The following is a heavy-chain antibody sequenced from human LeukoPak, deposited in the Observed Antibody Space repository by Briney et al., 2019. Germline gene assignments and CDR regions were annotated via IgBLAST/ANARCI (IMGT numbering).Heavy chain of an antibody. V-gene: IGHV1-2*02. CDR2: INPNSGGT. D-gene: IGHD3-22*01. CDR1: GYTFTGYY. CDR3: ARGSPTYYYDIGGYSP. Sequence: ASVKVSCKASGYTFTGYYMHWVRQAPGQGLEWMGWINPNSGGTNYAQKFQGRVTMTRDTSISTAYMELSRLRSDDTAVYYCARGSPTYYYDIGGYSPWGQGTLVTVSS. J-gene: IGHJ5*02.